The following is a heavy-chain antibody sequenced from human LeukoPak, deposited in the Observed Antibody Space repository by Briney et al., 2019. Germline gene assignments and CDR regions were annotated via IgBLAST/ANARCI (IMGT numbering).Heavy chain of an antibody. CDR2: IYSGGST. D-gene: IGHD4-11*01. Sequence: GGSLRLSCAASGFTFSSYAMSWVRQAPGKGLEWVSVIYSGGSTYYADSVKGRFTISRDNSKNTLYLQMNSLGAEDTAVYYCATTYDYTNYYYYYMDVWGKGTTVTVSS. CDR3: ATTYDYTNYYYYYMDV. V-gene: IGHV3-66*02. J-gene: IGHJ6*03. CDR1: GFTFSSYA.